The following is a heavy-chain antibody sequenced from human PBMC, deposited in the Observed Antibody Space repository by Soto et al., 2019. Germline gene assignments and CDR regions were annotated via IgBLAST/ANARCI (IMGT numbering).Heavy chain of an antibody. CDR3: TTLPLYGDGRRF. CDR1: GFTFSNAW. J-gene: IGHJ4*02. CDR2: IKSKTDGGTT. V-gene: IGHV3-15*01. D-gene: IGHD4-17*01. Sequence: GGSLRLSCAASGFTFSNAWMSWVRQAPGKGLEWVGRIKSKTDGGTTDYAAPVKGRFTISRDDSKNTLYLQMNSLKTEDTAVYYCTTLPLYGDGRRFWGQGTLVTVSS.